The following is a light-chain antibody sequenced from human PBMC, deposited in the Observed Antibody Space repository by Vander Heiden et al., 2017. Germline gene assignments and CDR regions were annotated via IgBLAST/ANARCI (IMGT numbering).Light chain of an antibody. CDR3: QQYNNWPRA. CDR2: GAS. Sequence: IVMTQSPATLSVSPGERATLSCRARQSVSSNLAWYQQKPGQAPRLLIYGASTRATDIPARFSGSGSGTEFTLTISSLQSEDFAVYYCQQYNNWPRAFGGGTKVEIK. V-gene: IGKV3-15*01. CDR1: QSVSSN. J-gene: IGKJ4*01.